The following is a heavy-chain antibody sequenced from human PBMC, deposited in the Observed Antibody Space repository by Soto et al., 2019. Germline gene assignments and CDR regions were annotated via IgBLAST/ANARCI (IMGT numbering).Heavy chain of an antibody. CDR3: ARLGYYYDSSGYYYYYYYGMDV. CDR2: IDPSDSYT. Sequence: PGESLKISCKGSGYSFTSYWISWVRQMPGKGLEWMGRIDPSDSYTNYSPSFQGHVTISADKSISTAYLQWSSLRASDTAMYYCARLGYYYDSSGYYYYYYYGMDVWGQGTTVTVSS. CDR1: GYSFTSYW. J-gene: IGHJ6*02. D-gene: IGHD3-22*01. V-gene: IGHV5-10-1*01.